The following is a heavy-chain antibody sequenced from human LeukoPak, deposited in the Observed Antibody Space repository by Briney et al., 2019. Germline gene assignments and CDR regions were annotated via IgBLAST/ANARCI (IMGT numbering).Heavy chain of an antibody. CDR1: GFTFSSYA. D-gene: IGHD6-19*01. CDR2: ISYDGSNK. CDR3: ARAGAAPYSSDWYSAGDWFDP. V-gene: IGHV3-30-3*01. J-gene: IGHJ5*02. Sequence: PGGSLRLSCAASGFTFSSYAMLWVRQAPGKGLEWVAVISYDGSNKYYADSVKGRFTISRDNSKNTLYLQMNSLRAEETAVYYCARAGAAPYSSDWYSAGDWFDPWGQGTLVTVSS.